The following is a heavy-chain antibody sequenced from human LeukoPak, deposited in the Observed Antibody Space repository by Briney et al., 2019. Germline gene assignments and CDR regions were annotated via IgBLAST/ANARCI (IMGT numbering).Heavy chain of an antibody. J-gene: IGHJ5*02. CDR1: GFTFSSYA. V-gene: IGHV3-30*03. CDR2: ISYDGSHT. Sequence: GGSLRLSCAASGFTFSSYAMHWVRQAPGKGLEWVAVISYDGSHTYYGDSVKGRFTISRDNSKSTLFLQMNSLRAEDTAVYYCARGATTTRFGRFDPWGQGTLVIVSS. D-gene: IGHD4-17*01. CDR3: ARGATTTRFGRFDP.